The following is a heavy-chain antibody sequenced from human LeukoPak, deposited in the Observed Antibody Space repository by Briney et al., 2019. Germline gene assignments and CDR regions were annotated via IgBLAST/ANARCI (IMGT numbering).Heavy chain of an antibody. CDR2: INPNSGGT. V-gene: IGHV1-2*06. Sequence: ASVKVSCKASGYTFTGYYMHWERQAPGQGLEWMGRINPNSGGTNYAQKFQGRVTMTRDTSISTAYMELSRLRSDDTAVYYCASLGYGDYYYMDVWGKGTTVTVSS. J-gene: IGHJ6*03. D-gene: IGHD4-17*01. CDR1: GYTFTGYY. CDR3: ASLGYGDYYYMDV.